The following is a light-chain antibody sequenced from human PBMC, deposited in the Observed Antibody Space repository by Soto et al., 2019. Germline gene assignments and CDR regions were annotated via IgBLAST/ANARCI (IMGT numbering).Light chain of an antibody. CDR3: SSYAGSNSYV. V-gene: IGLV2-11*01. J-gene: IGLJ1*01. CDR1: ISDVGAYDF. CDR2: DVN. Sequence: QSALTQPRSVSGSPGQSVTISCTGTISDVGAYDFVSWYQQHPGKAPKLMIYDVNKRPSGVPDRFSGSKSGNTASLTISGLQAEDEADYYCSSYAGSNSYVFGRGTKVTVL.